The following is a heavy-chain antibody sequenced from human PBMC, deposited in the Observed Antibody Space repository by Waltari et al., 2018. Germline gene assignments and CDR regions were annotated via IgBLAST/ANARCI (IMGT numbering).Heavy chain of an antibody. CDR2: VIPVFGST. J-gene: IGHJ6*02. Sequence: QVPLVLSGPEVKKPGSSVTVSCPASGAPFHNYAIRWCRPAPGQGLEWMGRVIPVFGSTNSLQKFQDRVTLTADTVTRTAYMDLGSLRSEDTAIYYCARDPGGYDYNLYFRGLDVWGQGTTVTVSS. CDR1: GAPFHNYA. D-gene: IGHD5-12*01. V-gene: IGHV1-69*14. CDR3: ARDPGGYDYNLYFRGLDV.